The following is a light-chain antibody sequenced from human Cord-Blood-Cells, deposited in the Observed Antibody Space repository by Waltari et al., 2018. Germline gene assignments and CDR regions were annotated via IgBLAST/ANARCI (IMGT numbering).Light chain of an antibody. J-gene: IGLJ2*01. CDR2: DDS. CDR1: NIGSKS. V-gene: IGLV3-21*03. CDR3: QVWDSSSDHVV. Sequence: SYVLTQPPSASVAPGKTARITCGGNNIGSKSVNWYQQKPGQAPVLVVYDDSDRPSGIPERFSGSNSGTTATLTISRVEAGDEADYYCQVWDSSSDHVVFGGGTKLTVL.